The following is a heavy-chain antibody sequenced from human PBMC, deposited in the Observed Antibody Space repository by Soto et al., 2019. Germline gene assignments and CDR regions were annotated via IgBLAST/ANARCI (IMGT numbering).Heavy chain of an antibody. V-gene: IGHV4-59*12. Sequence: PSETLSLTCTVSGGSITSSYWSWIRRPPGKGLEWIAYIYDTGISGYTPSTSYNPSLKSRVTMSVDTSKSQFSLKLSSVTAADTAVYYCARNRRQLYYYYGMDVWGQGTTVTVSS. CDR2: IYDTGISGYTPST. CDR1: GGSITSSY. CDR3: ARNRRQLYYYYGMDV. D-gene: IGHD1-1*01. J-gene: IGHJ6*02.